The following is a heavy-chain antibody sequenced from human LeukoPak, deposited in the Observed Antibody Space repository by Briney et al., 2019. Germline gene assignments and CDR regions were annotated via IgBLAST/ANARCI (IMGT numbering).Heavy chain of an antibody. J-gene: IGHJ4*02. D-gene: IGHD2-21*02. CDR2: ISSSSSYI. CDR1: GFTFSSYS. CDR3: ARERQVVTASYFDY. Sequence: GGSLRLSCAASGFTFSSYSMNWVRQAPGKGLEWVSSISSSSSYIYYAASVKGRFTISRDNAKNSLYLQMTSLRAEDTAVYYCARERQVVTASYFDYWGQGTLVTVSS. V-gene: IGHV3-21*01.